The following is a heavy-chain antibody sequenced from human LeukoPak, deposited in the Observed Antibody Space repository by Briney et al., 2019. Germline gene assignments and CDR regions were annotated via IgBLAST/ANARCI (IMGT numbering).Heavy chain of an antibody. CDR2: ISGDGADK. CDR1: GFIFNNFA. J-gene: IGHJ4*02. Sequence: PGGSLRLSCAASGFIFNNFAITWVRQAPGKGLEGVSTISGDGADKYYADSVKGRFIVSRDNLKNTAYLQMNSLRAEDTAVYYCAEGGFAAGSAFVPYWGQGTLVTVSS. CDR3: AEGGFAAGSAFVPY. D-gene: IGHD3-10*01. V-gene: IGHV3-23*01.